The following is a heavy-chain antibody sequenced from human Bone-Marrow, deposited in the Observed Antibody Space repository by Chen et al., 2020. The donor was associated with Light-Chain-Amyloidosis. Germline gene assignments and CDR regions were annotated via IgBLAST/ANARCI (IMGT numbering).Heavy chain of an antibody. Sequence: QTQLVQSGAEVKKPGSSVRVSCKASRGTFTSYAINWVRQAPGQGLEWMGGIIPMFGTIRYAQRFQGRVTITADESTSTAYMDLSGLRSEDSAVYFCARDQTSSWSRYGMDVRGQGTSVVVSS. CDR2: IIPMFGTI. CDR3: ARDQTSSWSRYGMDV. V-gene: IGHV1-69*01. CDR1: RGTFTSYA. J-gene: IGHJ6*02. D-gene: IGHD6-13*01.